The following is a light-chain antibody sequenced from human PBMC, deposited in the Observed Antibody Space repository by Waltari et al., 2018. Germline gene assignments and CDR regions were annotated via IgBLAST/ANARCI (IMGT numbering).Light chain of an antibody. V-gene: IGKV3-20*01. CDR3: QQYGSSPPWT. Sequence: EIVLTQSPGTLSLSPAQRATLSCRASQTITSNYLAWYQHKPGQAPRPLIYGASSRATGIPDRFSGSGSGTDFTLTISRLEPTDSAVYYCQQYGSSPPWTFGQGTKVEIK. J-gene: IGKJ1*01. CDR1: QTITSNY. CDR2: GAS.